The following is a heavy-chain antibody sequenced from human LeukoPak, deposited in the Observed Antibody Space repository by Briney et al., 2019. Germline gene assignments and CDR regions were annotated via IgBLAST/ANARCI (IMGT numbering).Heavy chain of an antibody. D-gene: IGHD3-22*01. V-gene: IGHV3-74*01. CDR1: GFTFSSYW. CDR2: INTDGSST. J-gene: IGHJ4*02. CDR3: ARAGRYYYDSSGYDDGYYFDY. Sequence: GGSLRLSCAASGFTFSSYWMHWVRQAPGKGLVWVSRINTDGSSTSYADSVKGRFTISRDNAKNSLYLQMNSLRAEDTAVYYCARAGRYYYDSSGYDDGYYFDYWGQGTLVTVSS.